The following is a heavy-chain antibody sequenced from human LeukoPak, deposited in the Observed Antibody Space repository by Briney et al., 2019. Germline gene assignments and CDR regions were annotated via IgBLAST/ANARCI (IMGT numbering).Heavy chain of an antibody. CDR3: ARGPRGYYDILTGYRSPEPFDY. Sequence: ASVKVSCKASGYTFTSYDINWVRQATGQGLEWMGWMNPNSGNTGYAQKFQGRVTMTRNTSISTAYMELSSLRSEDTAVYYCARGPRGYYDILTGYRSPEPFDYWGQGTLVTVSS. J-gene: IGHJ4*02. CDR2: MNPNSGNT. V-gene: IGHV1-8*01. CDR1: GYTFTSYD. D-gene: IGHD3-9*01.